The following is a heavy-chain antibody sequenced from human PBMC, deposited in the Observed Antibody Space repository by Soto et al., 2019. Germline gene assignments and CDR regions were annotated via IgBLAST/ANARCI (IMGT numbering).Heavy chain of an antibody. D-gene: IGHD6-13*01. CDR3: ARDRQLVQDWFDP. Sequence: GGSLRLSCAASGFTFSSYNMNWVRQAPGKGLEWVSSITSSSDYIYYADSVKGRFTIARDNAKNSLYLQMNSLRAEDTAVYYCARDRQLVQDWFDPWGQGTLVTVSS. J-gene: IGHJ5*02. CDR1: GFTFSSYN. CDR2: ITSSSDYI. V-gene: IGHV3-21*01.